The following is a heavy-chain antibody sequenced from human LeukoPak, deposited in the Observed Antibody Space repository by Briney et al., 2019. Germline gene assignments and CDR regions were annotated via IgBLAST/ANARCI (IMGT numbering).Heavy chain of an antibody. D-gene: IGHD3-9*01. Sequence: GGSLRLSCATSGFTFSNYAMSWVRQAPGQGLEWVSAISGSGGSTYYADSVKGRFTISRDNSKNTLYMKMNSLRAEDTAVYYCAKYPTRRYFDWLPDYFDYWGQGTLVTVSS. V-gene: IGHV3-23*01. CDR2: ISGSGGST. CDR1: GFTFSNYA. J-gene: IGHJ4*02. CDR3: AKYPTRRYFDWLPDYFDY.